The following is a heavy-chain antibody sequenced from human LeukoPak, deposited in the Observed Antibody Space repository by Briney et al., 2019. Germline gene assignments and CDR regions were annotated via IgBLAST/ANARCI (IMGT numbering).Heavy chain of an antibody. J-gene: IGHJ3*02. CDR3: ASQSTPVLPFDI. CDR1: GFTVSSNY. Sequence: PGGSLRLSCAASGFTVSSNYISWVRQASGKGLEWVSVIYSAGTTYYADSVKGRFTISRDNSKNTLYLQMNSLRVEDTAVYYCASQSTPVLPFDIWGQGTMVTVSS. V-gene: IGHV3-66*04. CDR2: IYSAGTT.